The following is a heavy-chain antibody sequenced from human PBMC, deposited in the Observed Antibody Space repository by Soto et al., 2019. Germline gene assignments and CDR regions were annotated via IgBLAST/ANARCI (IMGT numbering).Heavy chain of an antibody. CDR2: IDPSASQT. D-gene: IGHD3-22*01. CDR3: ARQIYYSDTGPNIQCYVDS. Sequence: GESLKISCKGSGYSFAGYWITWVRQKPGKGPEWMGRIDPSASQTYYSPSFLGHVTISVTKSITTVFLQWSSLRASDTAMYYWARQIYYSDTGPNIQCYVDSWVQRTPVTVSS. V-gene: IGHV5-10-1*01. J-gene: IGHJ5*01. CDR1: GYSFAGYW.